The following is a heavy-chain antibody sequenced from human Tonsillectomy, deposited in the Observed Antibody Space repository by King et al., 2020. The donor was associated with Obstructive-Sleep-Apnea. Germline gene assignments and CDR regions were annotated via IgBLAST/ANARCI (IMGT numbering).Heavy chain of an antibody. CDR2: ISSSSSTI. CDR3: ARDSENYDFWSGYQSPGHGMDV. Sequence: VQLVESGGGLVQPGGSLRLSCAASGFTFSSYSMNWVRQAPGKGLEWVSYISSSSSTIYYADSVKGRFTISRDNAKNSLYLQMNSLRAEDTAVYYCARDSENYDFWSGYQSPGHGMDVWGQGTTVTVSS. V-gene: IGHV3-48*04. CDR1: GFTFSSYS. D-gene: IGHD3-3*01. J-gene: IGHJ6*02.